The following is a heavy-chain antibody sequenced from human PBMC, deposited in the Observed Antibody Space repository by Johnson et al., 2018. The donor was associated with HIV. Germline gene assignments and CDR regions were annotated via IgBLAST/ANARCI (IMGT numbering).Heavy chain of an antibody. J-gene: IGHJ3*02. CDR3: ARVRPPGLLDAIDI. CDR2: ISYDGSNK. CDR1: GFTFSSYA. V-gene: IGHV3-30*04. Sequence: QVQLVESGGGVVQPGRSLRLSCAASGFTFSSYAMHWVRQAPGKGLEWVVVISYDGSNKYFADSVKGRFTISRDNSKNTLYLQMNSLRAEDTAVYHCARVRPPGLLDAIDIWAKGQWSPSLQ.